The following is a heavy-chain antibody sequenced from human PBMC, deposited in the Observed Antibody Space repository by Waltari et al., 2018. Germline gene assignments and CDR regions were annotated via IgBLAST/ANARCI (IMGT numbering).Heavy chain of an antibody. J-gene: IGHJ4*02. CDR2: ISPRGDAT. CDR1: GFDFTNFE. V-gene: IGHV3-23*01. Sequence: VQLLDSGGGLVHPGGSLGVSCDASGFDFTNFERTWARPAPGKGLEWVSLISPRGDATHYAESVKGRFSVFRDNSRNTMYLQMNWLRVDDTAVYYCVKGGWLDDWGQGTLVTVSS. CDR3: VKGGWLDD.